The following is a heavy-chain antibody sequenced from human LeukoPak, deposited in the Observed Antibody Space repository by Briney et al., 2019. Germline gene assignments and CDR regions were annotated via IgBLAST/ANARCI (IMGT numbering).Heavy chain of an antibody. Sequence: PSETVSLTCTVSGGSISSYYWSWIRQPPGKGLEWIGYIYYSGSTNYNPSLKSRVTISVDTSKNQFSLKLSSVTAADTAVYYCAREQWLAYPRAAIAICGQGRMLTVSS. CDR2: IYYSGST. CDR1: GGSISSYY. V-gene: IGHV4-59*01. J-gene: IGHJ3*02. CDR3: AREQWLAYPRAAIAI. D-gene: IGHD6-19*01.